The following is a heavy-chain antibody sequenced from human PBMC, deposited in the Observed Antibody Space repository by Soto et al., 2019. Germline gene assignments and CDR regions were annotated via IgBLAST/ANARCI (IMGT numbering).Heavy chain of an antibody. J-gene: IGHJ6*02. D-gene: IGHD6-13*01. CDR1: GGTFSSYT. V-gene: IGHV1-69*02. Sequence: QVQLVQSGAEVKKPGSSVKVSCKASGGTFSSYTISWVRQAPGQGLEWLGRIIPILGIANYAQKFQGRFTITADKSTSKAYMELSSLRSEDTAVYYCAIRISRGDGMDVWGQGTTVTVSS. CDR3: AIRISRGDGMDV. CDR2: IIPILGIA.